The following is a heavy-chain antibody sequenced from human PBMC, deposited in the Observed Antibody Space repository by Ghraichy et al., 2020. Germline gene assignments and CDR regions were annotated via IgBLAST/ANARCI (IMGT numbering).Heavy chain of an antibody. J-gene: IGHJ4*02. CDR2: INHSGST. CDR1: GGSFSGYY. CDR3: ARPRQRWLQKRGYFDY. Sequence: SETLSLTCAVYGGSFSGYYWSWIRQPPGKGLEWIGEINHSGSTNYNPSLKSRVTISVDTSKNQFSLKLSSVTAADTAVYYCARPRQRWLQKRGYFDYWGQGTLVTVSS. D-gene: IGHD5-24*01. V-gene: IGHV4-34*01.